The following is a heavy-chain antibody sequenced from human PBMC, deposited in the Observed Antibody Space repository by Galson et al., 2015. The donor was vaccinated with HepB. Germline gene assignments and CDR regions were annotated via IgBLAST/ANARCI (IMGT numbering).Heavy chain of an antibody. V-gene: IGHV1-2*06. CDR3: ASWDPGRDAFDI. Sequence: SVKVSCKASGYTFTGYYMHWVRQAPGQGLEWMGRINPNSGGTNYAQKFQGRVTMTRDTSISTAYMELCRLRSDDTAVYYCASWDPGRDAFDIWGQGTMVTVSS. D-gene: IGHD1-26*01. CDR2: INPNSGGT. CDR1: GYTFTGYY. J-gene: IGHJ3*02.